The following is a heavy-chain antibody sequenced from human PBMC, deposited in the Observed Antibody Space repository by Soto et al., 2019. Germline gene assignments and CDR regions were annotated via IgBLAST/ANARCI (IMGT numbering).Heavy chain of an antibody. CDR3: ARLFPDTLDYYGSGSLPRRYYYYGMDV. CDR1: GGPFSGYY. Sequence: SETLSLTCAVYGGPFSGYYWSWIRQPPGKGLEWIGEINHSGSTNYNPSLKSRVTISVDTSKNQFSMKLSSVTAADTAVYYCARLFPDTLDYYGSGSLPRRYYYYGMDVWGQGTTVTVSS. J-gene: IGHJ6*02. CDR2: INHSGST. V-gene: IGHV4-34*01. D-gene: IGHD3-10*01.